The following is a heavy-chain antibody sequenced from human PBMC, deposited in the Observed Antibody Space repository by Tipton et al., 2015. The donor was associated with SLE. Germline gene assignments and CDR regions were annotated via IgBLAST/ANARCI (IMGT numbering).Heavy chain of an antibody. CDR3: ARHGWKPLHRGEFGF. Sequence: TLSLTCTVSGGSISSSSYYWGWIRQPPGKGLEWIGSIYYSGSTYYTPSPKSRVSISVDTSKNQFSLRLNSVTAADTAVFYCARHGWKPLHRGEFGFWGKGTLVPAPS. D-gene: IGHD2-15*01. CDR1: GGSISSSSYY. J-gene: IGHJ1*01. V-gene: IGHV4-39*01. CDR2: IYYSGST.